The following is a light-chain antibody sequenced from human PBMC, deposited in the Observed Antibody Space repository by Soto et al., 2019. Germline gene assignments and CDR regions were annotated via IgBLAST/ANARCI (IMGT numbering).Light chain of an antibody. V-gene: IGKV1-5*03. CDR2: KAS. Sequence: DIQMTQSPSTLSASVGDRVIITCRVSQSISSWLAWYQQKPGKAPKLLIYKASSLESGVPSRFSGSGSGTEFTLTISSLQPDDFATYYCQQYYSYPWTFGQGTKVEIK. J-gene: IGKJ1*01. CDR3: QQYYSYPWT. CDR1: QSISSW.